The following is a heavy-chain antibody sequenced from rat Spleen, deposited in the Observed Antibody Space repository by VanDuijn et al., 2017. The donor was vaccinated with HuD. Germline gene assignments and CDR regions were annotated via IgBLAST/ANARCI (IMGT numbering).Heavy chain of an antibody. J-gene: IGHJ2*01. Sequence: QVQLKESGPGLVKPSLTLSLTCTVSGFSLSNYGVFWVRQPPGKGLEWMGVIRGNGNANYNSVLKTRLSISRDTSKSQVFLKMNNLQTEDEAMYFCARSDYSSPYYFDYWGQGVMVSVSS. V-gene: IGHV2S61*01. CDR2: IRGNGNA. CDR1: GFSLSNYG. D-gene: IGHD1-2*01. CDR3: ARSDYSSPYYFDY.